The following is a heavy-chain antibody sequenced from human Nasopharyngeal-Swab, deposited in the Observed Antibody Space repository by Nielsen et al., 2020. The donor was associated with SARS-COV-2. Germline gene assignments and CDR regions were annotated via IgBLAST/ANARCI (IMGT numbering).Heavy chain of an antibody. Sequence: GESLKISCAASGFLFSTYGMNWVRQAPGKGLEWVSSISSYSTDINYADSLRGRFTISRDNAKNSLYLQMNSLRAEDTAVYYCARDLRGPYFFWGQGTLVTVSS. CDR1: GFLFSTYG. J-gene: IGHJ4*02. CDR2: ISSYSTDI. V-gene: IGHV3-21*01. CDR3: ARDLRGPYFF. D-gene: IGHD2/OR15-2a*01.